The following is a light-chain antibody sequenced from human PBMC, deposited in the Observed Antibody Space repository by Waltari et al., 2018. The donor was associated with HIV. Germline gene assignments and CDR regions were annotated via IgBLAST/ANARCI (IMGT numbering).Light chain of an antibody. CDR1: QSINAW. V-gene: IGKV1-5*03. J-gene: IGKJ3*01. Sequence: DIQMTQSPSTLSASVGDRVIITCRASQSINAWLAWYKQIPGKAPRLLIYKASNLQSGVPSRFSGSGSGTEFTLTISSLQPDDFATYYCQQYNNFPATFGPGTKVDIK. CDR2: KAS. CDR3: QQYNNFPAT.